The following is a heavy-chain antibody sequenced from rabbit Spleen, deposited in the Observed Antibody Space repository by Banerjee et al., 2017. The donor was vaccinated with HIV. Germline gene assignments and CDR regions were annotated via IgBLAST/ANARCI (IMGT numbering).Heavy chain of an antibody. CDR3: ARDTSSSFSSYGMDP. CDR2: IDSGSSGFT. CDR1: GVSFSSSSY. Sequence: QSLEESGGDLVKPGASLTLTCTASGVSFSSSSYMCWVRQAPGKGLEWIACIDSGSSGFTYFATWAKGRFTCSKTSSTTVTLQVTRLTAADTATYFCARDTSSSFSSYGMDPWGPGTLVTVS. J-gene: IGHJ6*02. D-gene: IGHD1-1*01. V-gene: IGHV1S40*01.